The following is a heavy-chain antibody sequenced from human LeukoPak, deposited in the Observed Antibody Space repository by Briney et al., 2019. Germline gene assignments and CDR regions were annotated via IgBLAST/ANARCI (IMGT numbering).Heavy chain of an antibody. CDR2: ISSSGSNI. D-gene: IGHD2-2*01. J-gene: IGHJ6*03. Sequence: GGSLRLSCAASGFTFSGYYMTWIRQAPGKGLEWVSYISSSGSNIYSADSVKGRFTISRDNAKNSLYLQLSHLRDEDTAVYYCARDRELAHCVTTSCDHYYYYYYMDVWGKGTTVTVSS. CDR1: GFTFSGYY. CDR3: ARDRELAHCVTTSCDHYYYYYYMDV. V-gene: IGHV3-11*04.